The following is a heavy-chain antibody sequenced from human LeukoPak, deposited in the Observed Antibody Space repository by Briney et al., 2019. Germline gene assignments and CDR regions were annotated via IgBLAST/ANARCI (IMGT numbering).Heavy chain of an antibody. D-gene: IGHD2-2*01. Sequence: SETLSLTCAVSNYSISSEYYWGWIRQPPGKGLEWIGSIYYSGSTYYNPSLKSRVTISVDTSKNQFSLKLSSVTAADTAVYYCARQGSRRAFDIWGQGTMVTVSS. V-gene: IGHV4-38-2*01. CDR2: IYYSGST. CDR3: ARQGSRRAFDI. J-gene: IGHJ3*02. CDR1: NYSISSEYY.